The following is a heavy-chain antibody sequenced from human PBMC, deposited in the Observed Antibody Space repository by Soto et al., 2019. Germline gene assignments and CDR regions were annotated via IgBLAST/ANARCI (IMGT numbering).Heavy chain of an antibody. D-gene: IGHD6-19*01. J-gene: IGHJ4*02. CDR3: AREHIAVAGTPFDY. CDR1: GFSLRNYW. V-gene: IGHV3-30-3*01. Sequence: GGSLRLSCAASGFSLRNYWMHWVRHAPGKGLGWVAVISYDGSNKYYADSVKGRFTISRDNSKNTLYLQMNSLRAEDTAVYYCAREHIAVAGTPFDYWGQGTLVTVSS. CDR2: ISYDGSNK.